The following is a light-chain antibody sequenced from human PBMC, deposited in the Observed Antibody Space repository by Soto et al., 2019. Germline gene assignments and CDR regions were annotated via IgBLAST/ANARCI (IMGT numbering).Light chain of an antibody. Sequence: QSALTQPASVSGSPGQSITISRTGTRSDVGSYNVVSWYQQHPGKAPKLLIYEVSKRPSGVSDRFSGSKSGNTASLTISGLQAEDEADYHCCSYAGSSSAYVFGTGTKVTVL. CDR2: EVS. CDR3: CSYAGSSSAYV. V-gene: IGLV2-23*02. J-gene: IGLJ1*01. CDR1: RSDVGSYNV.